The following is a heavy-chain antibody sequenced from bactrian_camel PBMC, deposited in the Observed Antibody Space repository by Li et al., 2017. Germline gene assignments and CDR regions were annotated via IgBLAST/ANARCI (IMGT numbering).Heavy chain of an antibody. CDR1: GATYC. CDR2: VDHRDGLT. D-gene: IGHD2*01. J-gene: IGHJ6*01. CDR3: AAYSENGGSAYSTCRYNS. Sequence: HVQLVESGGGSVQSGGSLTLSCVASGATYCMGWFRQAPGKEREGVAGVDHRDGLTNYADTVRGRFTLSHDAAKKTLYLQMNDLKPEDTAMYYCAAYSENGGSAYSTCRYNSWGGGTQVTVS. V-gene: IGHV3S63*01.